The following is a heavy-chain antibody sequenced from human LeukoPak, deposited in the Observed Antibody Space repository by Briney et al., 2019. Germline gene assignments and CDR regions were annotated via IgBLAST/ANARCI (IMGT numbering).Heavy chain of an antibody. D-gene: IGHD6-19*01. CDR3: ARDSSSGWYHAY. Sequence: GGSLRLSCAASGFTVSTNYMSWVRQAPGKGLEWVSVIYSGGGTYYADSVKGRFTISRDNSKNTLYLQMNSLRAEDTAVYYCARDSSSGWYHAYRGQGTLVTVSS. CDR1: GFTVSTNY. CDR2: IYSGGGT. J-gene: IGHJ4*02. V-gene: IGHV3-66*01.